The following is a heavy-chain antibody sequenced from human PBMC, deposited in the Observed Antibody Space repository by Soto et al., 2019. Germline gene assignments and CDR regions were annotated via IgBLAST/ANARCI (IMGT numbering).Heavy chain of an antibody. Sequence: SVKVSCKASGGTFSSYAISWVRQAPGQGLEWMGGIIPIFGTANYAQKFRGRVTITADKSTSTAYMELSSLRSEDTAVYYCARTAEDFWSGYYYYYYGMDVWGQGTTVTVSS. D-gene: IGHD3-3*01. J-gene: IGHJ6*02. CDR3: ARTAEDFWSGYYYYYYGMDV. CDR1: GGTFSSYA. V-gene: IGHV1-69*06. CDR2: IIPIFGTA.